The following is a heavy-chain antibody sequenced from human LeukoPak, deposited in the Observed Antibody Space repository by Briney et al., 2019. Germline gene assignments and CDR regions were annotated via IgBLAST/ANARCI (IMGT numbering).Heavy chain of an antibody. J-gene: IGHJ3*02. CDR1: GYSFTSYW. D-gene: IGHD2-2*01. CDR2: IYPGDSDT. V-gene: IGHV5-51*01. Sequence: GESLKISCKGSGYSFTSYWIGWVRQMPGKGLEWMGIIYPGDSDTRYSPSFQGQVTISADKSISTAYLQWSSPKASDTAMYYCARRPPLIYCSSTSCLLGAFDIWGQGTMVTVSS. CDR3: ARRPPLIYCSSTSCLLGAFDI.